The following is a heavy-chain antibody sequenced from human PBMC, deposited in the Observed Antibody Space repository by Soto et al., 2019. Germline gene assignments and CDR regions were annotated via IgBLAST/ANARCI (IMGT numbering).Heavy chain of an antibody. CDR1: GFTFTSCA. CDR3: AAEGGGDSGSPYHYGMDV. Sequence: SGKVSCTASGFTFTSCAVQWVRQALGQRLEWIGWIVVGSGNTNDAQKFQERVTITRDMSTSTAYRELSSLRSEDTAVYYCAAEGGGDSGSPYHYGMDVWGQGTTVTVSS. V-gene: IGHV1-58*01. D-gene: IGHD5-12*01. CDR2: IVVGSGNT. J-gene: IGHJ6*02.